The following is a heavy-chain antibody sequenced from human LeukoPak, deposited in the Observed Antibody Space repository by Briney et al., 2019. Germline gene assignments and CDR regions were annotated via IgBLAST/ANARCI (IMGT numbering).Heavy chain of an antibody. D-gene: IGHD3-22*01. V-gene: IGHV4-39*01. CDR3: ARHDAYYYDSSGYPNAAFDY. J-gene: IGHJ4*02. CDR2: IYYSGST. Sequence: PSETLSLTCTVSGGSISSSSYYWGCIRQPPGKGLEWIGSIYYSGSTYYNPSLKSRVTISVDTSKNQFSLKLSSVTAADTAVYYCARHDAYYYDSSGYPNAAFDYWGQGTLVTVSS. CDR1: GGSISSSSYY.